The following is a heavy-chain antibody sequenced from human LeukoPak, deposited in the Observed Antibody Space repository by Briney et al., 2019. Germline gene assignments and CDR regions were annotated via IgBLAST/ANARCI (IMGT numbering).Heavy chain of an antibody. CDR1: GFTSTSSA. CDR2: IVVGSGNT. D-gene: IGHD6-19*01. Sequence: GTSVKVSCKASGFTSTSSAMQWVRQARGQRLEWIGWIVVGSGNTNYAQKFQERVTITRDMSTSTAYMELSSLRSEDTAVYYCAADLGSSGWSNRGDYWGQGTLVTVSS. V-gene: IGHV1-58*02. J-gene: IGHJ4*02. CDR3: AADLGSSGWSNRGDY.